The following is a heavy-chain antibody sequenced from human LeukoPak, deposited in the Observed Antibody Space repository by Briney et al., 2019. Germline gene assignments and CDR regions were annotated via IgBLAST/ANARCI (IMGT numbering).Heavy chain of an antibody. V-gene: IGHV3-74*01. J-gene: IGHJ4*02. CDR1: GFSFSGHW. CDR3: ARGPNSNWSGLDF. Sequence: GGSLRLSCTASGFSFSGHWMHWARQLPGKGLVWVSRISPTGSTTSYADSVKGRFTVSRDNAKNTLYLQVNNLRAEDTAVYYCARGPNSNWSGLDFWGQGTLVTVSS. D-gene: IGHD6-6*01. CDR2: ISPTGSTT.